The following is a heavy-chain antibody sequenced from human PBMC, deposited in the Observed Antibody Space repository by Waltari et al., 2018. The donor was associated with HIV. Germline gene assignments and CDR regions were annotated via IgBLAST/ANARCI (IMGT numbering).Heavy chain of an antibody. J-gene: IGHJ3*02. CDR2: INRSGGST. CDR1: GYTFTSYY. Sequence: QVQLVQSGAEVKKPGASVKVSCKASGYTFTSYYMHWVRQAPGQGLEWMGIINRSGGSTSYAQKFQGRVTMTRDTSTSTVYMELSSLRSEDTAVYYCATPYYYDSSGPGIHAFDIWGQGTMVTVSS. D-gene: IGHD3-22*01. CDR3: ATPYYYDSSGPGIHAFDI. V-gene: IGHV1-46*03.